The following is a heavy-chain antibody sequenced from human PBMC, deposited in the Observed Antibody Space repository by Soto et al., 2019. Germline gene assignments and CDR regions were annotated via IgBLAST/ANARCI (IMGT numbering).Heavy chain of an antibody. CDR2: IYYSGNT. J-gene: IGHJ4*02. V-gene: IGHV4-59*05. CDR1: GDSISAYS. CDR3: ARQYYCGSGSYYSRPFDF. Sequence: SETLSLTCTVSGDSISAYSWSWVRQPPGKGLEWIGSIYYSGNTYYNPSLKSRVTISVDTAKNQFSLKLSSVTAADTAVYYCARQYYCGSGSYYSRPFDFWGQGTLVTVSS. D-gene: IGHD3-10*01.